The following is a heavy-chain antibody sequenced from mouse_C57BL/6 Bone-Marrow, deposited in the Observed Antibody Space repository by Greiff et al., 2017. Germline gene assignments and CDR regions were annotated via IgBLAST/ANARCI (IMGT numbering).Heavy chain of an antibody. CDR3: TQTPLYCDLSWCVDV. V-gene: IGHV1-15*01. D-gene: IGHD2-4*01. CDR2: IDPETGGT. CDR1: GYTFTDYE. J-gene: IGHJ1*03. Sequence: QVQLQQSGAELVRPGASVTLSCKASGYTFTDYEMHWVKQTPVHGLEWIGAIDPETGGTAYNQKFKGKAILTADKSSSTAYMELRSLTSEDSAVYYCTQTPLYCDLSWCVDVWGTGTTVTVSS.